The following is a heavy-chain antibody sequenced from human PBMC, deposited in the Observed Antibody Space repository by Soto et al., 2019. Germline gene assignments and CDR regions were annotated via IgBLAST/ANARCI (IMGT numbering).Heavy chain of an antibody. CDR1: GFTVSSNY. D-gene: IGHD3-22*01. Sequence: GGSLRLSCAASGFTVSSNYMSWVRQAPGKGLEWVSVIYSGGSTYYADSVKGRFTISRDNSKNTLYLQMNSLRAEDTAVYYCARDYDSSGYYGYWGKGTLVTVFS. CDR3: ARDYDSSGYYGY. J-gene: IGHJ4*02. CDR2: IYSGGST. V-gene: IGHV3-66*01.